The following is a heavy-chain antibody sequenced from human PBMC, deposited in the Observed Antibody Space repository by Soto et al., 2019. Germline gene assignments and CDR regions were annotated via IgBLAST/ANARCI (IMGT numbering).Heavy chain of an antibody. Sequence: GASVKVSCKASGYTFTSHDIHWLRQASGQGLEWMGSINPYSGNTAFASKFQDRIAMTRDTSITTAYMELNSLTSGDTAVYFCSSLSSMDVWGQGTTVTVSS. CDR2: INPYSGNT. CDR1: GYTFTSHD. V-gene: IGHV1-8*01. CDR3: SSLSSMDV. D-gene: IGHD6-6*01. J-gene: IGHJ6*02.